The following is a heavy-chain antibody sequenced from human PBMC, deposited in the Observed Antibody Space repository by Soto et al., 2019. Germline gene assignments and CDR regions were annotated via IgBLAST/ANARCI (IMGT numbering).Heavy chain of an antibody. CDR2: VYNSRST. CDR1: GGSISSNY. D-gene: IGHD6-13*01. V-gene: IGHV4-59*13. J-gene: IGHJ4*02. Sequence: PSEPLSLTSTVPGGSISSNYWTCIRQPPGKGLEWIDYVYNSRSTNYNPSLKSRVTTSEDTSKTQFSRKVNSMTAADTAVYYCARYRREAVAGYTLDNWGQGILVTVSS. CDR3: ARYRREAVAGYTLDN.